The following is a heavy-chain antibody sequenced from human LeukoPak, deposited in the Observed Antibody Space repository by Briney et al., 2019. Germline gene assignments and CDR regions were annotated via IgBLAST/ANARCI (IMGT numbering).Heavy chain of an antibody. J-gene: IGHJ4*02. CDR2: ISSSSSYL. CDR1: GFTFSSYS. Sequence: GGSLRLSCAASGFTFSSYSMNWVRQAPGKGLEWVSSISSSSSYLYYADSVKGRFTISRDNAKNSLYLQMNSLRAEDTAVYYCAKDLHYGSADYWGQGTLVTVYS. CDR3: AKDLHYGSADY. V-gene: IGHV3-21*01. D-gene: IGHD3-10*01.